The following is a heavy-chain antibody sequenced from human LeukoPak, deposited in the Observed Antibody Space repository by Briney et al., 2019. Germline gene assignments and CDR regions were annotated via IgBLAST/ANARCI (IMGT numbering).Heavy chain of an antibody. D-gene: IGHD5-12*01. CDR2: INPNSGGT. CDR1: GYAFTGYH. CDR3: ARGVEGYSGYDAFDY. J-gene: IGHJ4*02. Sequence: ASAKVSCKAPGYAFTGYHMHWVRQAPGQGLEWMGWINPNSGGTNYAQKFQGRVTMTRDTSISTAYMDLSRLRSDDTAVYYCARGVEGYSGYDAFDYWGQGTLVTVSS. V-gene: IGHV1-2*02.